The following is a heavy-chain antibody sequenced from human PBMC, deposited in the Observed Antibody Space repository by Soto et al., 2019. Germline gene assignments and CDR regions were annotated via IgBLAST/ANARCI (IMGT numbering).Heavy chain of an antibody. CDR2: IYWNDDQ. J-gene: IGHJ4*02. Sequence: QITLKESGPTLVKPTQTLTLTCTFSGFSLSTSGVGVGWIRQPPGKALEWLALIYWNDDQRYSPSLKSRLTITKDTSKNQVVLTTTNMDPVDTATYYGAHTAPLVGATSFDYWGQGTLVTVSS. D-gene: IGHD1-26*01. CDR3: AHTAPLVGATSFDY. CDR1: GFSLSTSGVG. V-gene: IGHV2-5*01.